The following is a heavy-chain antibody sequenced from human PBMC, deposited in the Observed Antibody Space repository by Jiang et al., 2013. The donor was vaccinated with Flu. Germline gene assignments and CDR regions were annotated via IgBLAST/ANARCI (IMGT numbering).Heavy chain of an antibody. V-gene: IGHV1-2*02. Sequence: VQLVESGAEVKKPGASVKVSCKASGYTFTGYYMHWVRQAPGQGLEWMGWINPNSGGTNYAQKFQGRVTMTRDTSISTAYMELSRLRSDDTAVYYCARDGTADYDSSGYYYLVYYGMDVVGQGTTVTVSS. CDR1: GYTFTGYY. J-gene: IGHJ6*02. CDR2: INPNSGGT. D-gene: IGHD3-22*01. CDR3: ARDGTADYDSSGYYYLVYYGMDV.